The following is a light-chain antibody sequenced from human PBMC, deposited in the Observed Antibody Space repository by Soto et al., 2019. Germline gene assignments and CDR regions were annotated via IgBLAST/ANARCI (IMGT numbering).Light chain of an antibody. CDR3: QKYDTSSVT. CDR2: GAF. CDR1: QGVTSSY. Sequence: DIVLTQSPGTLSLSPGESATLSCRDSQGVTSSYLAWYQQKPGQAPRLLIFGAFNRATGIPDRFSGSGSGTDFTLTISSLEPEDFAVYYCQKYDTSSVTCGQGTRLEIK. J-gene: IGKJ5*01. V-gene: IGKV3-20*01.